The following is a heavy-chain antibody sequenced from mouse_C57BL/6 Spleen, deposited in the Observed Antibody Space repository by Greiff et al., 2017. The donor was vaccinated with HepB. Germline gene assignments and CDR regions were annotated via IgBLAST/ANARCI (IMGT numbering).Heavy chain of an antibody. D-gene: IGHD4-1*01. CDR1: GYAFSSSW. CDR3: ATGLDY. V-gene: IGHV1-82*01. Sequence: VEPGASVKISCKASGYAFSSSWMNWVKQRPGKGLEWIGRIYPGDGDTNYNGKFKGKATLTADKSSSTAYMQLSSLTSEDSAVYFCATGLDYWGQGTTLTVSS. CDR2: IYPGDGDT. J-gene: IGHJ2*01.